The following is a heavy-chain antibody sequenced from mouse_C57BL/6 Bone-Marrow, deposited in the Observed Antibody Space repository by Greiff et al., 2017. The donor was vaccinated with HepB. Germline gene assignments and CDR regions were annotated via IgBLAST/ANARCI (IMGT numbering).Heavy chain of an antibody. Sequence: QVQLQQPGAELVKPGASVKMSCKASGYTFTSYWITWVKQRPGQGLEWIGDIYPGSGSTNYNEKFKSKATLTVDTSSSTAYMQLSSLTSEDSAVYYCARRHYYGSSTWFAYWGQGTLVTVSA. CDR3: ARRHYYGSSTWFAY. D-gene: IGHD1-1*01. CDR1: GYTFTSYW. CDR2: IYPGSGST. J-gene: IGHJ3*01. V-gene: IGHV1-55*01.